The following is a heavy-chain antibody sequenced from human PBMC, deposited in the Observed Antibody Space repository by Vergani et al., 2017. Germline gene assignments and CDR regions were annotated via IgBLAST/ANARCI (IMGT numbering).Heavy chain of an antibody. Sequence: EVQLVESGGGLVQPGGSLRLSCAASGFTFSSYEMNWVRQAPGKGLEWVSYISNSGSTINYAESVKGRFTISRDNAKNSLYLKMDRLRAEDTAVYYCAREASVENDAFWSGYYRNWFDPWGQGTLVTVSS. CDR2: ISNSGSTI. V-gene: IGHV3-48*03. J-gene: IGHJ5*02. CDR1: GFTFSSYE. CDR3: AREASVENDAFWSGYYRNWFDP. D-gene: IGHD3-3*01.